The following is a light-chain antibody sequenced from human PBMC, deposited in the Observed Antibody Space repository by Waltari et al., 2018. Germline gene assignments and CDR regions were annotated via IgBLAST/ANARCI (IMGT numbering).Light chain of an antibody. J-gene: IGLJ1*01. CDR2: EVS. V-gene: IGLV2-8*01. Sequence: QSALTQPPSASGSPGQSVTIPCTGTSSDVGGYNYVAWYQHHPGKAPKLMIYEVSKRPSGVPGRFSASKSGNTASLTVSGLQAEDEADYYCSSYAGSNNYVFGTGTKVTAL. CDR1: SSDVGGYNY. CDR3: SSYAGSNNYV.